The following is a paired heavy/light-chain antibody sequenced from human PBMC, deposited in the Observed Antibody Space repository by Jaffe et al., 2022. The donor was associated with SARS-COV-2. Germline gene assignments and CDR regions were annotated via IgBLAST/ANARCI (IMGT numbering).Heavy chain of an antibody. D-gene: IGHD6-6*01. J-gene: IGHJ4*02. CDR2: IWYDGSKK. CDR1: GFSFRNYA. V-gene: IGHV3-33*06. CDR3: AKEGRSSPYYFEY. Sequence: QVQLVESGGGVVQPGRSLRLSCEVSGFSFRNYAMHWVRQAPGKGLEWVAVIWYDGSKKYYGDSVKGRFTISRDNYKNTLYLQMDSLRHEDTAVYYCAKEGRSSPYYFEYWGQGTLVTVSS.
Light chain of an antibody. Sequence: ENVLTQSPGTLSLSPGERATLSCRASLDVGSSYLAWYQQKPGQAPRLLIYSASTRAPDIPDRFSGNGSGTAFTLTINRLEPEDFAVYYCQQYGWSAWTFGQGTNVEIK. CDR1: LDVGSSY. CDR3: QQYGWSAWT. CDR2: SAS. V-gene: IGKV3-20*01. J-gene: IGKJ1*01.